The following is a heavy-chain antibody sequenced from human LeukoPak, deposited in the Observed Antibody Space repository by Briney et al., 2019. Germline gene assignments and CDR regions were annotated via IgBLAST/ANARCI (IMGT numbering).Heavy chain of an antibody. CDR1: GFTFNSYV. Sequence: PGGSLRLSCVASGFTFNSYVMSWVRQAPGKGLEWVSAIGGSSGRTYYADSVRGRFTISRDNSKNTVYLQLNSLRGEDTAVYYCAKDLVSGDWYWRGFDSWGQGTLVTVSS. D-gene: IGHD6-19*01. CDR3: AKDLVSGDWYWRGFDS. CDR2: IGGSSGRT. J-gene: IGHJ4*02. V-gene: IGHV3-23*01.